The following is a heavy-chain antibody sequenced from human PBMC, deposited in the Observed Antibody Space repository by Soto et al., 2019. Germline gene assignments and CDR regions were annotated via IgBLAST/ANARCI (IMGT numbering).Heavy chain of an antibody. CDR2: IFHSGST. CDR3: ARGKNWSGYYFYGMDV. D-gene: IGHD3-3*01. Sequence: SETLSLTCAVSGGSISSTNWWSWVRQPPGKGLEWIGDIFHSGSTNYNPSLKSRVTISLDKSKNQFSLKLSSVTAADTAVYYCARGKNWSGYYFYGMDVWGQGSTVTVS. V-gene: IGHV4-4*02. CDR1: GGSISSTNW. J-gene: IGHJ6*02.